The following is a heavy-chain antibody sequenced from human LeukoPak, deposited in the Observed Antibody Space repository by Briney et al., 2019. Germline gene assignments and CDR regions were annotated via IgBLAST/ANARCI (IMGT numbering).Heavy chain of an antibody. D-gene: IGHD2-2*01. CDR3: ARGMRYCSSTSCPGALDY. CDR1: GGSISSSNW. J-gene: IGHJ4*02. V-gene: IGHV4-4*02. Sequence: SETLSLTCAVSGGSISSSNWWSWVRQPPGKGLEWIGEIYHSGSTNYNPSLKSRVTISVDKSKNQFSLKLSSVTAADTAVYYCARGMRYCSSTSCPGALDYWGQGTLVTVSS. CDR2: IYHSGST.